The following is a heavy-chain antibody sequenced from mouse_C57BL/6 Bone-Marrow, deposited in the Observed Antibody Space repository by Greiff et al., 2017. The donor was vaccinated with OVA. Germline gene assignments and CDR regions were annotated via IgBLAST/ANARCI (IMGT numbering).Heavy chain of an antibody. CDR1: GFTFSSYA. J-gene: IGHJ4*01. CDR2: ISDGGSYT. CDR3: ARDGGYGSSFLDY. Sequence: EVKVVESGGGLVKPGGSLKLSCAASGFTFSSYAMSWVRQTPEKRLEWVATISDGGSYTYYPDNVKGRFTISRDNAKNNLYLQMSHLKSEDTAMYYCARDGGYGSSFLDYWGQGTSVTVSS. V-gene: IGHV5-4*01. D-gene: IGHD1-1*01.